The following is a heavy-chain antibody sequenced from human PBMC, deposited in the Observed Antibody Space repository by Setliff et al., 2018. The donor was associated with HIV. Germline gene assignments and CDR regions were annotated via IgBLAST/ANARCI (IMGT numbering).Heavy chain of an antibody. CDR1: GGSISSGGYY. Sequence: SETLSLTCTVSGGSISSGGYYWSWIRQHPGKGLEWIGYIYYSGSTYYNPSLKSRVTMSVDTSKNQFSLKLSSVTAADTAVYYCARARGLLPYYYLNVWGKGTTVTVSS. V-gene: IGHV4-31*02. J-gene: IGHJ6*03. CDR2: IYYSGST. D-gene: IGHD3-10*01. CDR3: ARARGLLPYYYLNV.